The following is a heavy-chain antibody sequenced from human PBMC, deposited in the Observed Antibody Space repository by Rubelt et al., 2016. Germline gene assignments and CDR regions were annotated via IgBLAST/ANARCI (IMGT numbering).Heavy chain of an antibody. Sequence: AMHWVRQATGQGLEWMGWMNPNSGNTGYAQKFQGRVTMTRNTSISTAYMELSSLRSEDTAVYYCARDNSDSSGYYPHLTYYYYYGMDVWGQGTTVTVSS. D-gene: IGHD3-22*01. CDR1: A. J-gene: IGHJ6*02. V-gene: IGHV1-8*01. CDR3: ARDNSDSSGYYPHLTYYYYYGMDV. CDR2: MNPNSGNT.